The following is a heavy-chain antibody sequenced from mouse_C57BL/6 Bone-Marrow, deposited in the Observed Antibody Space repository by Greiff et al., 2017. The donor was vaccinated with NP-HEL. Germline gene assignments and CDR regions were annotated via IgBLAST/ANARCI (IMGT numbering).Heavy chain of an antibody. J-gene: IGHJ1*03. V-gene: IGHV1-69*01. CDR1: GYTFTSYW. Sequence: QVQLQQPGAELVMPGASVKLSCKASGYTFTSYWMHWVKQRPGQGLEWIGEIDPSDSYTNYNQKFKGKSTLTVDQSSRTAYMQLSSLTSEDSAVYYCARSPDPYGSSYDWYFDVWGTGTTVTVSS. D-gene: IGHD1-1*01. CDR3: ARSPDPYGSSYDWYFDV. CDR2: IDPSDSYT.